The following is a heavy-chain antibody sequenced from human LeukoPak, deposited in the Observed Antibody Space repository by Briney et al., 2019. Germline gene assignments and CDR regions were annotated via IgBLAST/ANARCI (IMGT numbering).Heavy chain of an antibody. CDR3: ARVAPSYYYDSSGYRTSRPSDY. D-gene: IGHD3-22*01. CDR1: GYTFTSYY. Sequence: GASVKVSCKASGYTFTSYYMHWVRQAPGQGLEWMGIINPSGGSTSYAQKFQGRVTMTRDTSTSTVYMELSSLRSEDTAVYYCARVAPSYYYDSSGYRTSRPSDYWGQGTLVTVSS. CDR2: INPSGGST. J-gene: IGHJ4*02. V-gene: IGHV1-46*01.